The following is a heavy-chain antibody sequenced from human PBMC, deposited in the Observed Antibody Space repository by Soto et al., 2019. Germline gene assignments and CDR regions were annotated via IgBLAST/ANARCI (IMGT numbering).Heavy chain of an antibody. Sequence: ASVKVSCKASGYTFSNYYMHWVRQAPGQGLEWMGGINPNGDTTYYAQKFLGRLTVTRDTSTSTVYMELSSLRSDDTAVYYCAREGATAAKMFDCWGQGTLVTVSS. J-gene: IGHJ4*02. CDR2: INPNGDTT. CDR3: AREGATAAKMFDC. D-gene: IGHD2-2*01. CDR1: GYTFSNYY. V-gene: IGHV1-46*01.